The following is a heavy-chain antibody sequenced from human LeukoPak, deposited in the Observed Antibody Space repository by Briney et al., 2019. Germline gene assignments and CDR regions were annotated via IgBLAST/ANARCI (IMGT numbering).Heavy chain of an antibody. Sequence: GASVKVSCKASGYTFTSYGISWVRQAPGQGLEWMAWISVYNDDIKFAQKFQGRVTMTTDTSTSTAYMELRSLRSDDTAVYYCATLHPSYWGQGTLVTVSS. J-gene: IGHJ4*02. V-gene: IGHV1-18*01. CDR1: GYTFTSYG. CDR2: ISVYNDDI. CDR3: ATLHPSY.